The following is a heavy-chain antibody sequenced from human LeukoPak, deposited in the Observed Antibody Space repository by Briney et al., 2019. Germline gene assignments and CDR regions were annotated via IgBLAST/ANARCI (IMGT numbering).Heavy chain of an antibody. D-gene: IGHD3-10*01. V-gene: IGHV4-34*01. CDR2: INHSGST. CDR1: GGSFSGYY. Sequence: SETLSLTCAVYGGSFSGYYWSWIRQPPGKGLEWIGEINHSGSTNYNPSLKSRVTISVDTSKNQFSLKLSSVTAADTAVYYCARVRFGMYFDYWGQGTLVTVSS. J-gene: IGHJ4*02. CDR3: ARVRFGMYFDY.